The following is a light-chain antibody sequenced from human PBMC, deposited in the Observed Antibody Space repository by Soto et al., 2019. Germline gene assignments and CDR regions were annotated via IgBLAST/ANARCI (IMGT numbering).Light chain of an antibody. CDR3: QQHNDYTAVT. CDR2: DAS. CDR1: QTISSS. Sequence: EIQMTQSPSTLSASVGDRVTITCRVSQTISSSLAWYQHKPGKAPKLLIFDASTLQTGVPSRFSGSGFGTEFTLTITGLQPDDFATYYCQQHNDYTAVTFGQGTKVDI. J-gene: IGKJ2*01. V-gene: IGKV1-5*01.